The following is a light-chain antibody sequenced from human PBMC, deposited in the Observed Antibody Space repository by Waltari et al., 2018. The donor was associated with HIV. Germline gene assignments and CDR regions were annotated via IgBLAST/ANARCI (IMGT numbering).Light chain of an antibody. CDR2: GEN. Sequence: SSELAQDPAVSVALGQTVRITCQGDSVRSYYASWLQQKPGQAPVLVVYGENNRPSGIPDRFSGSSSGNTASLTSAGAQAEDEADYYCNSRDSSGHWFFGGGTKVTVL. J-gene: IGLJ3*02. CDR3: NSRDSSGHWF. CDR1: SVRSYY. V-gene: IGLV3-19*01.